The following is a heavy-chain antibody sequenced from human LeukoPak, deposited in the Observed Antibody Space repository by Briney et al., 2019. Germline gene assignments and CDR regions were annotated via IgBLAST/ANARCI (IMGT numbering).Heavy chain of an antibody. V-gene: IGHV4-39*07. Sequence: SETLSLTCTVSGGSISSSSYYWGWIRQPPGKGLEWIGSIYYSGSTYYNPSLKSRVTISVDTSKNQFSLKLSSVTAADTAVYYCARDRYCGGDCYSVGDSEPGAFDIWGQGTMVTVSS. CDR2: IYYSGST. CDR3: ARDRYCGGDCYSVGDSEPGAFDI. J-gene: IGHJ3*02. CDR1: GGSISSSSYY. D-gene: IGHD2-21*01.